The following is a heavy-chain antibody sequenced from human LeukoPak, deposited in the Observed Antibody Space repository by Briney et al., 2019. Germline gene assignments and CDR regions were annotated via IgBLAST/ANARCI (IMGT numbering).Heavy chain of an antibody. D-gene: IGHD6-13*01. Sequence: SETLSLTCTVSGVSISSYYWSWIRQPAGKGLAWIGRIYSSGNTNYNPSLKSRVTMSVDTSQNQFSLKLGSVTAADTALYFCASYSASGAYFGQWGQGTLVTVSS. V-gene: IGHV4-4*07. J-gene: IGHJ4*02. CDR1: GVSISSYY. CDR3: ASYSASGAYFGQ. CDR2: IYSSGNT.